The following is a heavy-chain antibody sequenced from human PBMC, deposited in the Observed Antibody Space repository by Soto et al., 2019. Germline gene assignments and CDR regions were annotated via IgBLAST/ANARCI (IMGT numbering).Heavy chain of an antibody. V-gene: IGHV1-18*04. D-gene: IGHD2-21*02. CDR1: GYTFTGYY. Sequence: GASVKVSCKASGYTFTGYYMHWVRQAPGQGLEWMGWINPYNGSTNYAQKLQGRVTMTTGTSTSTAYMELRSLRSDDTAVYYCARKGPATAISLDVWGKGTTVTVSS. J-gene: IGHJ6*04. CDR2: INPYNGST. CDR3: ARKGPATAISLDV.